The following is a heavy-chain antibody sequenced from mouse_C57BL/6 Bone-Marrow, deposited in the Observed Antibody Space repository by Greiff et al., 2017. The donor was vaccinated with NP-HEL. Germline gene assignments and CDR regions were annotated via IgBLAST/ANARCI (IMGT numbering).Heavy chain of an antibody. Sequence: EVKLMESGGGLVQPGESLKLSCGSNEYEFPSHDMSWVRKTPEKRLELVAAINSDGGSTYYPDTMERRFIISRDNTKKTLYLQMSSLRSEDTALYYCASAYYSNYWYFDVWGTGTTVTVSS. CDR3: ASAYYSNYWYFDV. V-gene: IGHV5-2*01. CDR1: EYEFPSHD. J-gene: IGHJ1*03. D-gene: IGHD2-5*01. CDR2: INSDGGST.